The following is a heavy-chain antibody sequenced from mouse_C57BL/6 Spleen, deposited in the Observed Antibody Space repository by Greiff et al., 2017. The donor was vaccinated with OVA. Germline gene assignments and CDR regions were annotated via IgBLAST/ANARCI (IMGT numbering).Heavy chain of an antibody. J-gene: IGHJ2*01. CDR2: IDPSDSYT. CDR1: GYTFTSYW. Sequence: QVQLQQPGAELVRPGTSVKLSCKASGYTFTSYWMHWVKQRPGQGLEWIGVIDPSDSYTNYNQKFKGKATLTVDTSSSTAYMQISSLTSEDSAVYYGARGPDYYGSSYLCYFDYWGQGTTLTVSS. V-gene: IGHV1-59*01. D-gene: IGHD1-1*01. CDR3: ARGPDYYGSSYLCYFDY.